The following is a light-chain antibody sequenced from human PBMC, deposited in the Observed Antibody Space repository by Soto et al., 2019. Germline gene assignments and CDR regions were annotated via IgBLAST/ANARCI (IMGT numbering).Light chain of an antibody. CDR1: SSDVGGYKY. CDR3: SSYTSSSTPYV. CDR2: DVS. Sequence: QSALTQPASVSGSPGQSITISCTGSSSDVGGYKYVSWYQQHPGKVPKLMIYDVSNRPSGVSNRFSGSKSGNTASLTLSGLQAEAEAEYYCSSYTSSSTPYVFGTGTKLTVL. J-gene: IGLJ1*01. V-gene: IGLV2-14*01.